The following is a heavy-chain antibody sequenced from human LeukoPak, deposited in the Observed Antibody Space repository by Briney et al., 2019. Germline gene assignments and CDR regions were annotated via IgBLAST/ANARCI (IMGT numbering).Heavy chain of an antibody. D-gene: IGHD2-8*01. CDR2: ISAYNGNT. J-gene: IGHJ6*03. V-gene: IGHV1-18*01. Sequence: ASVKVSCKASGYTFTSYGISWVRQAPGQGLEWMGWISAYNGNTNYAQKLQGRVTMTTDTSTSTAYMELRSLRSDDTAVYYCARSMDPISHYYYMDVWGKGTTVTVSS. CDR3: ARSMDPISHYYYMDV. CDR1: GYTFTSYG.